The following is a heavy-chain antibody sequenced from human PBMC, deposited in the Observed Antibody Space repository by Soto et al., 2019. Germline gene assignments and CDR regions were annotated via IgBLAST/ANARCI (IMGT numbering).Heavy chain of an antibody. CDR3: AKDVYYDSSGPFSY. Sequence: GGSLRLSCAASGFTFDDYAMHWVRQAPGKGLEWVSGISWNSGSIGYADSVKGRFTISRDNAKNSLYLQMNSLRAEDTALYYCAKDVYYDSSGPFSYWGQGTLVTVSS. J-gene: IGHJ4*02. CDR1: GFTFDDYA. V-gene: IGHV3-9*01. CDR2: ISWNSGSI. D-gene: IGHD3-22*01.